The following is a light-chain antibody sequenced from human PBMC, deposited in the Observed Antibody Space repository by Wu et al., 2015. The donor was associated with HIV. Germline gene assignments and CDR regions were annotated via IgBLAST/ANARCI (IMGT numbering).Light chain of an antibody. J-gene: IGKJ2*01. Sequence: DIQMTQSPSTLSASVGDRVTITCRASQSISSWLAWYQQKPGKAPKLLIYMASHLESGVPSWFSGSGSGTEFTLTISSLQPDDFATYYCQQYDSFSSTFGQGTTLEI. V-gene: IGKV1-5*03. CDR1: QSISSW. CDR2: MAS. CDR3: QQYDSFSST.